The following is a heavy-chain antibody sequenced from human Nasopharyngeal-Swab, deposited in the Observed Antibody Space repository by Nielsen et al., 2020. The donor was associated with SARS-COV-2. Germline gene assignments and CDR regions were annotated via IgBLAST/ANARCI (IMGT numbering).Heavy chain of an antibody. Sequence: GESLKISCAASGFTFSSYSMNWVRQAPGKGLEWVSYISSSSSTIYYADSVKGRFTISSDNAKNSLYLQMNSLRAEDTAVYYCARAGTDYWGQGTLVTVSS. CDR3: ARAGTDY. D-gene: IGHD1-1*01. CDR2: ISSSSSTI. V-gene: IGHV3-48*04. J-gene: IGHJ4*02. CDR1: GFTFSSYS.